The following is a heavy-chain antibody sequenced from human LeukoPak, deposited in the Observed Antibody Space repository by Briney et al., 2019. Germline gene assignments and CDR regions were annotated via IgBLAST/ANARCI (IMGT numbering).Heavy chain of an antibody. CDR2: ISYDGSNK. J-gene: IGHJ4*02. V-gene: IGHV3-30-3*01. Sequence: GGSLRLSCAASGFTFSSYAMHWVRQAPGKGLEWVAVISYDGSNKYYADSVKGRFTISRDNSKNTLYLQMNSLRAEDTAVYYCARDGTIVVVIPPEFYFDYWGQGTLVTVSS. D-gene: IGHD3-22*01. CDR3: ARDGTIVVVIPPEFYFDY. CDR1: GFTFSSYA.